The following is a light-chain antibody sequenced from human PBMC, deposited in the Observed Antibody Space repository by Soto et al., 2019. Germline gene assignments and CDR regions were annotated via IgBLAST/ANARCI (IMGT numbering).Light chain of an antibody. V-gene: IGLV2-14*01. Sequence: QSVLTQPASVSGSPGQSITISCTGTSSDVGGYNYVSWFQQHPAKAPKLMIFEVSNRPSGISNRFSGSKSGNTASLTISGLQAEDEDDYYCSSYTGSSTNTVVFGGGTKLTVL. CDR3: SSYTGSSTNTVV. J-gene: IGLJ2*01. CDR2: EVS. CDR1: SSDVGGYNY.